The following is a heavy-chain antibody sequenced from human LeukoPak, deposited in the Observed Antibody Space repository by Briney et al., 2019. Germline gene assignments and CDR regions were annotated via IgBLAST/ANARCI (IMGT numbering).Heavy chain of an antibody. CDR2: IIPIFGTA. CDR1: GGTFSSYA. J-gene: IGHJ4*02. Sequence: SVKVSCKASGGTFSSYAISWVRQAPGQGLEWMGGIIPIFGTANYAQKFQGRVTITADKSTSTAYMELSSLRSEDTAVYYCARRSLAVAAFDYWGQGTLVTVSS. CDR3: ARRSLAVAAFDY. V-gene: IGHV1-69*06. D-gene: IGHD6-19*01.